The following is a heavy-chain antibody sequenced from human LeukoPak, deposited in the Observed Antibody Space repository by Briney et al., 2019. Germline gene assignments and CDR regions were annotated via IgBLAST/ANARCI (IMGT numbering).Heavy chain of an antibody. D-gene: IGHD4-17*01. CDR1: GGTFSSYA. J-gene: IGHJ4*02. V-gene: IGHV1-69*13. CDR3: ATYGDYRDFDY. CDR2: IIPIFGTA. Sequence: ASVKVSCKASGGTFSSYAISWVRQAPGQGLEWMGGIIPIFGTANYAQKFQGRVTITADESTSTAYMELSSLRSEGTAVYYCATYGDYRDFDYWGQGTLVTVSS.